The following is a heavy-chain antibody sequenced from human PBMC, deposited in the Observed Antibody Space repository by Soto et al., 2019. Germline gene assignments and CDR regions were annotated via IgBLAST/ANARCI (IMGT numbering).Heavy chain of an antibody. CDR3: TEGELQFDD. J-gene: IGHJ4*02. CDR1: GFTFGDYA. Sequence: EVQLVESGGGLVQPGRSLRLSCTASGFTFGDYALTWARQAPGKGLEWVGLIRSNSYGGTTKYAASVKGRFTISRDDSTSIAYLHMSSLRTEDTAVYYCTEGELQFDDWGQGTLVTVSS. CDR2: IRSNSYGGTT. V-gene: IGHV3-49*04. D-gene: IGHD1-7*01.